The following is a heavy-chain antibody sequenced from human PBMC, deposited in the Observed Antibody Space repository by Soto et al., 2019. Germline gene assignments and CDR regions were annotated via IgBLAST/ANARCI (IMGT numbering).Heavy chain of an antibody. V-gene: IGHV1-18*01. CDR2: ISAHNGNT. CDR1: GYAFTTYG. Sequence: QVHLVQSGAEVKKPGASVKVSCKGSGYAFTTYGITWVRQAPGQGLEWMGWISAHNGNTNYAQKLQGRVTVTRDTSPSTAYMELRSRRSDATAVYYCARGRDGDYWGQGALVTVSS. CDR3: ARGRDGDY. J-gene: IGHJ4*02. D-gene: IGHD6-6*01.